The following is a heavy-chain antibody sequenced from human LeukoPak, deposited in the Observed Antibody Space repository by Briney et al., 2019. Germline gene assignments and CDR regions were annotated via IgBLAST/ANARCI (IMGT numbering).Heavy chain of an antibody. CDR2: INSDGSST. V-gene: IGHV3-74*01. J-gene: IGHJ4*02. CDR3: ARVEGYYGSGLGY. Sequence: HPGGSLRLSCAASGFTFSSYWMHWVRQAPGKGLVWVSRINSDGSSTSYADSVKGRVTISRDDAKNTLYLQMNSLRAEDTAVYYCARVEGYYGSGLGYWGQGTLVTVSS. CDR1: GFTFSSYW. D-gene: IGHD3-10*01.